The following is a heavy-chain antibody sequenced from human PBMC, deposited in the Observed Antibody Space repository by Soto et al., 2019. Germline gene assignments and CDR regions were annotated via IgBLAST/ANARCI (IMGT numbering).Heavy chain of an antibody. CDR2: IIPIFGTA. Sequence: GASVKVSCKASGGTFSSYAISWVRQAPGQGLEWMGGIIPIFGTANYAQKFQGRVTITADESTSTAYMELSSLRSEDTAVYYCARRGPRIAAAAVFPQKYYYYYGMDVWGQGTTVTVSS. J-gene: IGHJ6*02. D-gene: IGHD6-13*01. V-gene: IGHV1-69*13. CDR1: GGTFSSYA. CDR3: ARRGPRIAAAAVFPQKYYYYYGMDV.